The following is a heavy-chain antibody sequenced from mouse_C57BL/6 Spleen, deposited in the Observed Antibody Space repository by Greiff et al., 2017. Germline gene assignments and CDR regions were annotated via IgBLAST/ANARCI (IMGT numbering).Heavy chain of an antibody. J-gene: IGHJ3*01. CDR2: IGPGSGST. CDR3: AREGNYYGSSYGWFAY. CDR1: GYTFTDYY. Sequence: QVHVKQSGAELVKPGASVKISCKASGYTFTDYYINWVKQRPGQGLEWIGKIGPGSGSTYYNEKFKGKATLTADKSSSTAYMQLSSLTSEDSAVYFCAREGNYYGSSYGWFAYWGQGTLVTVSA. D-gene: IGHD1-1*01. V-gene: IGHV1-77*01.